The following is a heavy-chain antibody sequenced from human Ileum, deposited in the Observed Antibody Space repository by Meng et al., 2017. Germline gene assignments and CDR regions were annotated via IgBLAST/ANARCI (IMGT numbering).Heavy chain of an antibody. V-gene: IGHV1-69*13. D-gene: IGHD3-10*01. CDR3: GRPHAPGNTHYAMDV. CDR2: IIPIYGLT. Sequence: SVKVSCKASGGTFSNYPLSWVRQGPGQGLEWMGGIIPIYGLTHYAQRFRARLTITADDSTDTAYMELNSLTSADTAVYYCGRPHAPGNTHYAMDVWGPGTAVTVSS. J-gene: IGHJ6*02. CDR1: GGTFSNYP.